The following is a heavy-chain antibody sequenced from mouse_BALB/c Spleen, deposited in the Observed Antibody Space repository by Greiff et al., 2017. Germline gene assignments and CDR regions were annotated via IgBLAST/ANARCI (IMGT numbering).Heavy chain of an antibody. Sequence: DVKLQESGPGLVKPSQSLSLTCTVTGYSITSDYAWNWIRQFPGNKLEWMGYISYSGSTSYNPSLKSRISITRDTSKNQFFLQLNSVTTEDTATYYCARRPIYYYGSSFYFDYWGQGTTLTVSS. V-gene: IGHV3-2*02. D-gene: IGHD1-1*01. CDR1: GYSITSDYA. J-gene: IGHJ2*01. CDR2: ISYSGST. CDR3: ARRPIYYYGSSFYFDY.